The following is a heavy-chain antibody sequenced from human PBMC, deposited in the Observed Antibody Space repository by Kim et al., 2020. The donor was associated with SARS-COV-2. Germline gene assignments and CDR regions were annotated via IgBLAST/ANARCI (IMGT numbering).Heavy chain of an antibody. CDR1: GFTFDDYA. Sequence: GGSLRLSCAASGFTFDDYAMHWVRQAPGKGLEWVSGISWNSGSIGYADSVKGRFTISRDNAKNSLYLQMNSLRAEDTALYYCAKDRGPLVFAYFDYWGQGTLVTVSS. CDR2: ISWNSGSI. J-gene: IGHJ4*02. V-gene: IGHV3-9*01. CDR3: AKDRGPLVFAYFDY. D-gene: IGHD3-10*02.